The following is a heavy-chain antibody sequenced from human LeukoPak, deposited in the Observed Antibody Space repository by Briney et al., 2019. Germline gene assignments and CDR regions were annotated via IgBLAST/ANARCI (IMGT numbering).Heavy chain of an antibody. CDR1: GFTVSTAW. V-gene: IGHV3-15*01. CDR2: IKSKTDGVKT. Sequence: PGGSLRLSRAASGFTVSTAWMSCVRHAPGQGWEWVGRIKSKTDGVKTDFAVPVKGRFTHSREESKNILYLQMNSQKSENTALYYCTTEKSYWGQGTLVSVA. CDR3: TTEKSY. J-gene: IGHJ4*02.